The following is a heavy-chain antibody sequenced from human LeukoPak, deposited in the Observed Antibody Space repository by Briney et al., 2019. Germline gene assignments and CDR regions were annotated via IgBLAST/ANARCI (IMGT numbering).Heavy chain of an antibody. J-gene: IGHJ4*02. D-gene: IGHD3-10*01. V-gene: IGHV4-31*03. Sequence: SETLSLTCTVSGGSVTSGGYCWSWIRQHPGKGLEWIGYIYYSGSTYYNPSLKSRVTISLDTSKNQFSLKLSSVTAADTAVYYCARLLGYSGTDHYYFDYWGQGTLVTVSS. CDR2: IYYSGST. CDR1: GGSVTSGGYC. CDR3: ARLLGYSGTDHYYFDY.